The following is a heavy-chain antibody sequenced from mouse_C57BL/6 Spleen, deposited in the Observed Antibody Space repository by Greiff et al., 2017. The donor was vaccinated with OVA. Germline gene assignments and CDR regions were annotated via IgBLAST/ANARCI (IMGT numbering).Heavy chain of an antibody. Sequence: QVQLKESGAELVRPGASVKLSCKASGYTFTDYYINWVKQRPGQGLEWIARIYPGSGNTYYNEKFKGKATLTAEKSSSTAYMQLSSLTSEDSAVYFCAGPHYYGSTDWYFDVWGTGTTVTVSS. D-gene: IGHD1-1*01. J-gene: IGHJ1*03. CDR3: AGPHYYGSTDWYFDV. CDR1: GYTFTDYY. V-gene: IGHV1-76*01. CDR2: IYPGSGNT.